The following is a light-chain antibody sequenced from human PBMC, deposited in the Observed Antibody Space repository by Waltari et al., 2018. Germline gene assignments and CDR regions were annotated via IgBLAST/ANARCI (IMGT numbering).Light chain of an antibody. CDR2: DAS. J-gene: IGKJ5*01. Sequence: DIQMTQSPAYLSASVRERDTVTCQASQDIDVFLNWYQQKPGKAPKLLIFDASNVATGVPSRFSGSGSGTDFSLTINSLQPEYIATYYCQQYQTLVTFGQGTRLEIK. V-gene: IGKV1-33*01. CDR1: QDIDVF. CDR3: QQYQTLVT.